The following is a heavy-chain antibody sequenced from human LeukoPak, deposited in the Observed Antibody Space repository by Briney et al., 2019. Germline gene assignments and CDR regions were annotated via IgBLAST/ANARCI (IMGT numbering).Heavy chain of an antibody. V-gene: IGHV4-30-2*01. D-gene: IGHD2-2*02. CDR2: IYHSGST. CDR1: GGSISSGGYY. CDR3: ATPGKGQLLYPLHHAFDI. J-gene: IGHJ3*02. Sequence: SETLSLTCTVSGGSISSGGYYWSWIRQPPGKGLEWIGYIYHSGSTYYNPSLKSRVTISVDRSKNQFSLKLSSVTAADTAVYYCATPGKGQLLYPLHHAFDIWGQGTMVTVSS.